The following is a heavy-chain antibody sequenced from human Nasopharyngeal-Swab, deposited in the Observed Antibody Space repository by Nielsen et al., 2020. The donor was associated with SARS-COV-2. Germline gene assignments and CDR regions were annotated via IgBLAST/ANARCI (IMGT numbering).Heavy chain of an antibody. V-gene: IGHV5-51*01. J-gene: IGHJ5*02. D-gene: IGHD2-2*01. CDR2: IYPGDSDT. CDR1: GYSFTSYW. CDR3: ARLWECSSTSCYADLGWFDP. Sequence: GESLKISCKGSGYSFTSYWIGWVRQMPGKGLEWMGIIYPGDSDTRYSPSFQGQVTISADKSISTAYLQWSSLKASDTAMYYCARLWECSSTSCYADLGWFDPWGQETLVTVSS.